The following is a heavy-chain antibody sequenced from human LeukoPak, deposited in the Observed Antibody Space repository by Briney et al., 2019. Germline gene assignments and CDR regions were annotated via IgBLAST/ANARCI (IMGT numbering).Heavy chain of an antibody. CDR2: IKQDGTEK. Sequence: GGSLRLSCVASGFTFSSYWMSWVRQAPGKGLEWVANIKQDGTEKYYVDSVKGRFTISRDNAKNSLYLQMNSLRAEDTAMYYCARVRRILVAGFDSFDMWGKGTMVTVFS. CDR3: ARVRRILVAGFDSFDM. V-gene: IGHV3-7*03. CDR1: GFTFSSYW. J-gene: IGHJ3*02. D-gene: IGHD6-19*01.